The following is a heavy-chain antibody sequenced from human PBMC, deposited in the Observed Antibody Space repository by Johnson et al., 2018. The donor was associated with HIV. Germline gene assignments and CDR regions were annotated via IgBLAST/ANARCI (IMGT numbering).Heavy chain of an antibody. D-gene: IGHD3-22*01. V-gene: IGHV3-15*01. CDR3: TIDPIFLGYWYHSSP. CDR2: LKRKTDGGTT. Sequence: MQLVESGGGLVKPGGSVRLSCAVSGFTFTDAWMSWVRQAPGKGLEWVGRLKRKTDGGTTDYAAPVKGRFSISRDDSKNTVYLQMNSLKTEDTAVYFCTIDPIFLGYWYHSSPWGQGTMVTVSS. J-gene: IGHJ3*01. CDR1: GFTFTDAW.